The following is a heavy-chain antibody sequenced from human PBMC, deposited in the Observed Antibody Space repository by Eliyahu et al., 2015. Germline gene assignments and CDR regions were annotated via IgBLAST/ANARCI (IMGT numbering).Heavy chain of an antibody. CDR1: GGNFXIYA. J-gene: IGHJ3*01. Sequence: EVQLLESGXXSEQPGGSLTXSCEVSGGNFXIYAMSWVRQXPGXGLEWVSTIGGGPSDIYYVDSVKGRFTISRDNSRSTLYLQMRNLRVVDTAIYYCAKDAVPGNGRYDGFGLWGQGTLVTVSS. D-gene: IGHD6-19*01. CDR3: AKDAVPGNGRYDGFGL. CDR2: IGGGPSDI. V-gene: IGHV3-23*01.